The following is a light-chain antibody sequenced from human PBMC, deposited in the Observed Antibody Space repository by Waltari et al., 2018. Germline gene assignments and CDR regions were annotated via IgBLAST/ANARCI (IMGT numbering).Light chain of an antibody. CDR2: QDN. CDR1: NLADQY. Sequence: SYELTQPPSISVSPGQTARLTCSGENLADQYVSWYQQKSGQSPTLVIYQDNKRPSGIPERFSGSNSGNTATLTISETQTFDEADFYCQAWDITTKVVFGGGTKLTVL. CDR3: QAWDITTKVV. V-gene: IGLV3-1*01. J-gene: IGLJ2*01.